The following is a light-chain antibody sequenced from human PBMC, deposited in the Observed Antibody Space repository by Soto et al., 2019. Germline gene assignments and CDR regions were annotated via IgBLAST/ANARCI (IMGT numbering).Light chain of an antibody. CDR2: ENN. V-gene: IGLV1-51*02. CDR3: GTWDSGLSASWL. Sequence: QSVLTQPPSVSAAPGQKVTISCSGSTSNIGNNYVSWYEHLPGTAPKLLTYENNKRPSGIPDRFSGSKSGTSATLGITGLQTGDEADYYCGTWDSGLSASWLFGGGTKLTVL. CDR1: TSNIGNNY. J-gene: IGLJ3*02.